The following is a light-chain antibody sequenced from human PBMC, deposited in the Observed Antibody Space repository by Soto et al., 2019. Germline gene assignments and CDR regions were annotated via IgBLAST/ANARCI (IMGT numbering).Light chain of an antibody. Sequence: EIVLTQSPGTLSLSPGERATLSCRASQSVSSSYLAWYQQKPGQAPRLLIYGASSTATGIPDRFSGSGSGTDFTLNISRLEPEDLAVYYCQQYGSSPLTFGGGTKVEIK. CDR1: QSVSSSY. J-gene: IGKJ4*01. CDR2: GAS. CDR3: QQYGSSPLT. V-gene: IGKV3-20*01.